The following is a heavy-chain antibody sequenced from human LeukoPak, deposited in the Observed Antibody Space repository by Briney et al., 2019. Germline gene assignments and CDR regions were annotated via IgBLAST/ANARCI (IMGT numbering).Heavy chain of an antibody. CDR2: IIPVLGIA. J-gene: IGHJ4*02. CDR1: GGTFSTYA. Sequence: SVKVSCKTSGGTFSTYAISWVRQAPGQGLEWMGRIIPVLGIANYAQKFQGRVTITADKSTSTAYMELSSLRSEDTAVYYCARGQSNWYVCNYWGQGTLDTVSS. D-gene: IGHD6-13*01. CDR3: ARGQSNWYVCNY. V-gene: IGHV1-69*04.